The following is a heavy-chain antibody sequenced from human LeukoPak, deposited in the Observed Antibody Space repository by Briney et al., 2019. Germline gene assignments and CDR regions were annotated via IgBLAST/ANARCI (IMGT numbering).Heavy chain of an antibody. CDR1: GFTFTSSA. J-gene: IGHJ6*02. V-gene: IGHV1-58*01. CDR2: IVVGSGNT. CDR3: AAWAGYSYNYGIDV. D-gene: IGHD3/OR15-3a*01. Sequence: GASVKVSCKASGFTFTSSAVQWVRQARGQRLEWIGWIVVGSGNTNYAQKFQERVTITRDMSTSTAYMELSSLRSEDTAVYYCAAWAGYSYNYGIDVWGQGTTVTVSS.